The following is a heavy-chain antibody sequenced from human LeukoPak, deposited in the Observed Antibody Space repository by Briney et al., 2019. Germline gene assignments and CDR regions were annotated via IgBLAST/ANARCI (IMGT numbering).Heavy chain of an antibody. J-gene: IGHJ5*02. CDR1: GFSGWSNY. CDR3: AGDPDP. CDR2: IWSGGGT. Sequence: GGSLRLSCAASGFSGWSNYMSWVRQAPGKGLEWVSVIWSGGGTYYADSVKGRFTISRDNSKNTVYLQMNSLRAEDTAVYYCAGDPDPWGQGTLVTVSS. V-gene: IGHV3-66*01.